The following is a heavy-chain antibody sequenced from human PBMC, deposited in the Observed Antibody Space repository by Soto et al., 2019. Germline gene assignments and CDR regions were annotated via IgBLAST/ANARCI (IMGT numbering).Heavy chain of an antibody. V-gene: IGHV1-18*01. J-gene: IGHJ4*02. D-gene: IGHD1-26*01. CDR1: GYIFNNFG. CDR2: ISAYNGTT. Sequence: ASVKVSCKASGYIFNNFGISWMRQVPGQGLEWMGWISAYNGTTNYAQKFQGRVTLTTDTSTSTAYMELRSLRYDDTAVYYCARASGGGVGTTSYWGQGTLVTSPQ. CDR3: ARASGGGVGTTSY.